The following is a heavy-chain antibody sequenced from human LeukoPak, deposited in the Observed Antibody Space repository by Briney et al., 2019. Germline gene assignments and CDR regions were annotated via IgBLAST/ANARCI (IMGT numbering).Heavy chain of an antibody. J-gene: IGHJ4*02. Sequence: PGGSMRLSCAASGFTFSSYAMSWVRQAQGKGLDWVAAISGSGGSTYYADSVKGPFTILRDNSKNTLYLQMKSLRAEDAAVYYCAKYDSGSTIFYFDYWGQGTLVTVSS. CDR2: ISGSGGST. V-gene: IGHV3-23*01. D-gene: IGHD3-10*01. CDR1: GFTFSSYA. CDR3: AKYDSGSTIFYFDY.